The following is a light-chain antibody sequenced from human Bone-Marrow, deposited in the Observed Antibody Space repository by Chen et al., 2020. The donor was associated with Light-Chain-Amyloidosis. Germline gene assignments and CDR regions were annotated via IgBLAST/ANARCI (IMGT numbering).Light chain of an antibody. V-gene: IGLV3-21*02. CDR2: DDS. CDR3: QVWDRSSDRPV. Sequence: SYVLTQPSSVSVAPGQTATIACGGNNIGSTSVHWYQQTPGQAPLLVVYDDSGRPSGIPERLCGSNSGNTATLTISRVEAGDEADYCCQVWDRSSDRPVFGGGTKLTVL. CDR1: NIGSTS. J-gene: IGLJ3*02.